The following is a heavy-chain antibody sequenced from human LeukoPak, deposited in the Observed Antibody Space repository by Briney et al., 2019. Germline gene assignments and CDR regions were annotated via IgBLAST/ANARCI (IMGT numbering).Heavy chain of an antibody. D-gene: IGHD6-13*01. Sequence: SETLSLTCAVYGGSFSGYYWSWIRQPPGKGLEWIGEINHSGSTNYNPSLKSRVTISVDTSKNQFSLKLSSVTAADTAVYYCAKRNSSSLDHWGQGTLVTVSS. CDR1: GGSFSGYY. CDR2: INHSGST. V-gene: IGHV4-34*01. J-gene: IGHJ5*02. CDR3: AKRNSSSLDH.